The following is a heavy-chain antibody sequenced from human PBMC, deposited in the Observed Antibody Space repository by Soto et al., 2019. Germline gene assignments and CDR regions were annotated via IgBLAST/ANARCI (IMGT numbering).Heavy chain of an antibody. D-gene: IGHD5-18*01. CDR3: ARLPPDTARSADP. CDR1: GGSISSYY. V-gene: IGHV4-59*01. CDR2: IYYSGST. J-gene: IGHJ5*02. Sequence: SETLSLTCTVSGGSISSYYWSWIRQPPGKGLEWIGYIYYSGSTNYNPSLKSRVTISVDTSKNQFSLKLSSVTAADTAVYYCARLPPDTARSADPWCHGGLVTVSA.